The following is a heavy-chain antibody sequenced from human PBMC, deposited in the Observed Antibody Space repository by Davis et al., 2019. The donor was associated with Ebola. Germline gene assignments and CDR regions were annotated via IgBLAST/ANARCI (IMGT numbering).Heavy chain of an antibody. CDR1: GFTFSSYT. D-gene: IGHD5-18*01. CDR3: AWAIQSYNWFDL. CDR2: ISSSSSVI. J-gene: IGHJ5*02. Sequence: GESLKISCAASGFTFSSYTMNWVRQAPGKGLEWVSYISSSSSVIYYADSVKGRFTISRDNTQKSLYLQMNSLRDEDTAVYYCAWAIQSYNWFDLWGQGTLVTVSS. V-gene: IGHV3-48*02.